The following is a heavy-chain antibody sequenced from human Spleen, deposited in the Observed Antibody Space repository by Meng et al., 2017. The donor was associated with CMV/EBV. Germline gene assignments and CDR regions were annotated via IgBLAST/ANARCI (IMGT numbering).Heavy chain of an antibody. CDR2: IYHSGNT. Sequence: SETLSLTCSVSGGSISSNDWWSWVRQPPGKGPEWIGEIYHSGNTNYNPSLKSRVTLSVDKSKNQFSLKLTSVTGADTAVYYCATTSGYGSGSYYRWGQGTLVTVSS. CDR1: GGSISSNDW. D-gene: IGHD3-10*01. J-gene: IGHJ4*02. CDR3: ATTSGYGSGSYYR. V-gene: IGHV4-4*02.